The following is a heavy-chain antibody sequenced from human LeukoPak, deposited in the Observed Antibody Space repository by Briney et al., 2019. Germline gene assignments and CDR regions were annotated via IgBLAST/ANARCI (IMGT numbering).Heavy chain of an antibody. CDR3: ARAPDDYDFWSGPFDY. CDR2: IYYSGST. J-gene: IGHJ4*02. Sequence: SETLSLTCTVSGGSISSSSYYWGWIRQPPGKGLEWIGSIYYSGSTYYNPSLKSRVTISVDTSKNQFSLKLSSVTAADTAVYYCARAPDDYDFWSGPFDYWGRGTLVTVSS. CDR1: GGSISSSSYY. V-gene: IGHV4-39*01. D-gene: IGHD3-3*01.